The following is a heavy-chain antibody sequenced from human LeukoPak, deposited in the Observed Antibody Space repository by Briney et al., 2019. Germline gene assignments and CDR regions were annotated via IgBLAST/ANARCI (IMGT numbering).Heavy chain of an antibody. CDR1: GGSFSGYY. V-gene: IGHV4-34*01. D-gene: IGHD3-10*01. CDR2: INHSGST. CDR3: TKSDGYGLIRI. J-gene: IGHJ3*02. Sequence: SETLSLTCAVYGGSFSGYYWSWIRQPPGKGLEWIGEINHSGSTNYNPSLRSRVTISVDTSKNQFSLKVISMTAADTAVYYCTKSDGYGLIRICGRGTMVTVSS.